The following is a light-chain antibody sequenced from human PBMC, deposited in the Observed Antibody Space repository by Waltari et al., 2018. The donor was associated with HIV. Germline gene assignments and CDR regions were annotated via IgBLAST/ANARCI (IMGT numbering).Light chain of an antibody. J-gene: IGKJ3*01. V-gene: IGKV1-39*01. CDR2: GAS. CDR1: QNIDTF. CDR3: LQTYITPLT. Sequence: IKLPKSPPSLSAPVVGRVPIPCRPSQNIDTFVSWYQQKPGEAPRLLISGASAVQSGVPSRFSGSGSGTDFTLTISSLQPEDFATYFCLQTYITPLTFGPGTKVDVK.